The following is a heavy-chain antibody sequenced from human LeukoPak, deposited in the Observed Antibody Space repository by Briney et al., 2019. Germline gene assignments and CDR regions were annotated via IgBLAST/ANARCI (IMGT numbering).Heavy chain of an antibody. CDR1: GGSISSYY. V-gene: IGHV4-59*01. CDR3: AKDYRVAAPNFLLDY. CDR2: IYYSGST. Sequence: SETLSLTCTVSGGSISSYYWSWIRQPPGKGLEWIGYIYYSGSTNYNPSLKSRVTISVDTSKNQFSLKLSSVTAADTAVYYCAKDYRVAAPNFLLDYWGQGTLVTVSS. D-gene: IGHD6-19*01. J-gene: IGHJ4*02.